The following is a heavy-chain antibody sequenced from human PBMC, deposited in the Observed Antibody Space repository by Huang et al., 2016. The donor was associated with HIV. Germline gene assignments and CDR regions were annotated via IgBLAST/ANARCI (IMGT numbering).Heavy chain of an antibody. V-gene: IGHV1-69*13. J-gene: IGHJ4*02. Sequence: QVQLVQSGAEMKKSGSSVKVSCKASGGTVSSFSFTWVRQAPGHGLEWMGGIIPLHATTDRAQKFRLRVTLPAYESTNTAFMELSGLTSQDTAVYYCARGVGNSNRGFDIWGQGTLVTVS. D-gene: IGHD5-18*01. CDR1: GGTVSSFS. CDR3: ARGVGNSNRGFDI. CDR2: IIPLHATT.